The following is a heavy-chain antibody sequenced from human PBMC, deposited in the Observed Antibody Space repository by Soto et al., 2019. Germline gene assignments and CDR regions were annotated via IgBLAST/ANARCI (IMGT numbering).Heavy chain of an antibody. CDR1: GYTFTSYY. CDR2: INPSGGST. J-gene: IGHJ6*03. CDR3: ARGEVVAPTYYYYYYMDV. Sequence: QVQLVQSGAEVKKPGASVKVSCKASGYTFTSYYMHWVRQAPGQGLEWMGIINPSGGSTSYAQKLQGRVTMTRDTSTSTVYMELSSLRSEDTAVYYCARGEVVAPTYYYYYYMDVWGKGTTVTVSS. V-gene: IGHV1-46*03. D-gene: IGHD2-15*01.